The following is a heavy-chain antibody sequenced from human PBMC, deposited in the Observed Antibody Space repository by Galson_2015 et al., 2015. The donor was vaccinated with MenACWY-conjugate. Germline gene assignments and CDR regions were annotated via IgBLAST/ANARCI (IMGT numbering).Heavy chain of an antibody. J-gene: IGHJ4*02. Sequence: QSGAEVKKPGESLKISCKGSGYTFTNYWIGWVRQMPGKGLEWMGIIYPGDSDIRYSPSLQGQVTISVDKSISTAYLQWSSLKASDTAMYYCGRQYGDYAFDYWGQGTLVTVSS. V-gene: IGHV5-51*01. D-gene: IGHD4-17*01. CDR3: GRQYGDYAFDY. CDR2: IYPGDSDI. CDR1: GYTFTNYW.